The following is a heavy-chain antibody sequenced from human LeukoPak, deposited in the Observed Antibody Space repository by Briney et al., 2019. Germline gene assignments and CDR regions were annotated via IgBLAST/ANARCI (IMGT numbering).Heavy chain of an antibody. CDR2: IYTTGIT. J-gene: IGHJ4*02. CDR3: ARNALRGYIYGFDY. V-gene: IGHV4-4*07. Sequence: PSETLSLICTVSGGSISNYFWSWIRQPAGKGLEWIGRIYTTGITSCNPSLESRVTMSVDTSKNQFSLRLNSVTAADTAVYFCARNALRGYIYGFDYWGQGTLVTVSS. D-gene: IGHD5-18*01. CDR1: GGSISNYF.